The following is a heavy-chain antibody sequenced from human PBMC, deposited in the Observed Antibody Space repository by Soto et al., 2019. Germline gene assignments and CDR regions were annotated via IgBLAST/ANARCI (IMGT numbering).Heavy chain of an antibody. D-gene: IGHD3-22*01. CDR3: ARDYYDSSGYQNWFDP. CDR1: GGSISSGDYY. Sequence: LSETLSLTCTVSGGSISSGDYYWSWIRQPPGKGLEWIGYIYYSGSTYYNPSLKSRVTISVDTSKNQFSLKLSSVTAADTAVYYCARDYYDSSGYQNWFDPWGQGTLVTVSS. J-gene: IGHJ5*02. V-gene: IGHV4-30-4*01. CDR2: IYYSGST.